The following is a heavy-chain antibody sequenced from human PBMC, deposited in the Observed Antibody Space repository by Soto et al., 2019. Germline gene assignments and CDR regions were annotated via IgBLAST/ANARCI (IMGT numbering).Heavy chain of an antibody. Sequence: SETLSLTCFVSGGSVTSHHWSWIRQLPGQGLEWIAYTSYTGNTSYNPSLQSRVTISLDTSKNQLSLKLTSMTAADTAVYYCARDMHAGFNHYFDPWGQGTMVTVST. D-gene: IGHD1-26*01. CDR1: GGSVTSHH. V-gene: IGHV4-59*02. J-gene: IGHJ5*02. CDR3: ARDMHAGFNHYFDP. CDR2: TSYTGNT.